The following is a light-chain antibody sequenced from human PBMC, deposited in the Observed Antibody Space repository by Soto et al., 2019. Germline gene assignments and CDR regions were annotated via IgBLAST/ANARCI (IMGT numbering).Light chain of an antibody. CDR2: GAS. Sequence: EIVLTQSPGTLSLSPGERVTLSCRASQSVSGSYLAWYQQKPGQPPRLLIYGASSRASAIPDRFSGSGSGTDFTLTISRLEPEDFAVYYCQQYGSSPGTFGQGTKVEIK. J-gene: IGKJ1*01. CDR1: QSVSGSY. CDR3: QQYGSSPGT. V-gene: IGKV3-20*01.